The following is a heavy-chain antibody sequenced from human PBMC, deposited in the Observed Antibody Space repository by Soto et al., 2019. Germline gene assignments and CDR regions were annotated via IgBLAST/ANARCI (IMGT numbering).Heavy chain of an antibody. CDR2: ISGSDGKT. J-gene: IGHJ4*02. CDR1: GFTFSSYE. Sequence: PGGSLRLSCAGSGFTFSSYEMNWVRQAPGKGLEWVSTISGSDGKTFYADSVKGRFSISRDTSQNTLYLQMNSLRADDTAIYYCARWSYLDYWGQGPRVTVSS. D-gene: IGHD3-3*01. V-gene: IGHV3-23*01. CDR3: ARWSYLDY.